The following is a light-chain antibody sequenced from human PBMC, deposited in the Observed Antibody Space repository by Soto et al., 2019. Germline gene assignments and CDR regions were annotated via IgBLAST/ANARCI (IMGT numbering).Light chain of an antibody. J-gene: IGKJ2*01. V-gene: IGKV1-39*01. CDR2: AAY. CDR3: QQSYSTPPYT. CDR1: QYINNY. Sequence: DIQMTQSPSSLSTSVGDRVTITCRASQYINNYLNWYQQKPGKAPKLLIFAAYNLQSGVPSRFSGSGSGTDFTLTISSLQPEDFATYYCQQSYSTPPYTCGQGTKLEMK.